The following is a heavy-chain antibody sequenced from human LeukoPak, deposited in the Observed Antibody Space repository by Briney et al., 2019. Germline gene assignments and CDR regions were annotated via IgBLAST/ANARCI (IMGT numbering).Heavy chain of an antibody. D-gene: IGHD6-13*01. CDR1: GYTFTSYY. J-gene: IGHJ5*02. Sequence: GASVKVSCKASGYTFTSYYMHWVRQAPGQGLGWMGIINPSGGSTSYAQKFQGRVTMTRDMSTSTVYMELSSLSSEDTAVYYCARGYRIAAAGTPRWFDPWGQGTLVTVSS. CDR2: INPSGGST. V-gene: IGHV1-46*01. CDR3: ARGYRIAAAGTPRWFDP.